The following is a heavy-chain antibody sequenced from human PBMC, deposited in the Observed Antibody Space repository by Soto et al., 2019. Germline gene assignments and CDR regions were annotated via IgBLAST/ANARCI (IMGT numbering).Heavy chain of an antibody. CDR3: AKAHHYTGAGSYAFDI. CDR1: GFTFRNYN. V-gene: IGHV3-48*01. J-gene: IGHJ4*02. Sequence: GGSLRLSCAASGFTFRNYNMNWVRQAPGKGLEWVSYISSSSSTIYYADSVKGRFTMSRDNSKNTLFMLMNSLRPEDTAVYYCAKAHHYTGAGSYAFDIWGQGTLVTVSS. CDR2: ISSSSSTI. D-gene: IGHD3-16*01.